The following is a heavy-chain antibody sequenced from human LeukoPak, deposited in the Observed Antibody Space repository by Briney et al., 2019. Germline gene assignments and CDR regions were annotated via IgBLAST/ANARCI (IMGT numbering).Heavy chain of an antibody. D-gene: IGHD3-16*01. Sequence: SETLSLTCTVSGGSISSYYWSWIRQPPGKGLEWIGYINYSGSTNYDPSLRSRVTISVDTSKNHFSLKLSSVTAAGTAVYYCARSKLGVGDAFDIWGQGTMVTVSS. V-gene: IGHV4-59*01. CDR2: INYSGST. CDR1: GGSISSYY. J-gene: IGHJ3*02. CDR3: ARSKLGVGDAFDI.